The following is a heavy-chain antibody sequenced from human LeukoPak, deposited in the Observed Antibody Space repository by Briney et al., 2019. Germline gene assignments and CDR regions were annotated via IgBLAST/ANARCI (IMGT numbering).Heavy chain of an antibody. CDR1: GVSFSGYY. CDR3: ARGSGIAAVNDY. CDR2: INHSGST. D-gene: IGHD6-13*01. J-gene: IGHJ4*02. Sequence: PSETLSLTCAVYGVSFSGYYWSWIRQPPGKGLEWIGEINHSGSTNYNPSLKSRVTISVDTSKNQFSLKLSSVTAADTAVYYCARGSGIAAVNDYWGQGTLVTVSS. V-gene: IGHV4-34*01.